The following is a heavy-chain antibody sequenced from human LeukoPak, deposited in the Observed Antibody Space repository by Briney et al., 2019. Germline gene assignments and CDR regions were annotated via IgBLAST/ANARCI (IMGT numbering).Heavy chain of an antibody. V-gene: IGHV3-43*02. Sequence: PGGSLRLSCAASGFTFSDSAMTWVRQAPGKGLDWVSLISFSGANTYYADSVKGRFSISRDNSKNSLYLEMNSLRTEDAAMYYCAKESGKFDYWGQGTLVAVSS. J-gene: IGHJ4*02. CDR2: ISFSGANT. CDR1: GFTFSDSA. CDR3: AKESGKFDY.